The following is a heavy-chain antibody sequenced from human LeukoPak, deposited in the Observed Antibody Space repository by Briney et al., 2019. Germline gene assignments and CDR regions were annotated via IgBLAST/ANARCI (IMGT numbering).Heavy chain of an antibody. D-gene: IGHD6-13*01. J-gene: IGHJ4*02. CDR1: GFTFSSYS. CDR2: ISSSSSYI. V-gene: IGHV3-21*01. CDR3: AREGIAAAGTGLDY. Sequence: GGSLRLSCSASGFTFSSYSMNWVRQAPGKGLEWVSSISSSSSYIYYADSVKGRFTISRDNAKNSLYLQMNSLRAEDTAVYYCAREGIAAAGTGLDYWGQGTLVTVSS.